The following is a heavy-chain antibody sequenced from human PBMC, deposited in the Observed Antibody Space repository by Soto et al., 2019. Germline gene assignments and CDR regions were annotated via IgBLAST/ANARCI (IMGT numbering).Heavy chain of an antibody. CDR2: INPSGGST. CDR1: GYTITSKY. D-gene: IGHD6-13*01. J-gene: IGHJ6*02. V-gene: IGHV1-46*01. CDR3: ARAVEAAAGYYYYFGMDV. Sequence: GASVKVSCKASGYTITSKYLHWVRQAPGQGFEWLGIINPSGGSTTYARKFQGRIAMTRDTSTSTVYMELSSLRSEDTAVYFCARAVEAAAGYYYYFGMDVWG.